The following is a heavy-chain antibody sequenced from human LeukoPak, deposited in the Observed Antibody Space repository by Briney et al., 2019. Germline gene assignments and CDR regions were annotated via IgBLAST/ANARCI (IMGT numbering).Heavy chain of an antibody. CDR1: GGSISSYY. CDR2: IYTSGST. Sequence: PSETLSLTCTVSGGSISSYYWSWIRQPAGKGLEWIGRIYTSGSTNYNPSLKSRVTMSVDTSKNQFSLKLSSVTAADTAVYYCARELVPLMVYAIRLNWFGPWGQGTLVTVSS. J-gene: IGHJ5*02. D-gene: IGHD2-8*01. CDR3: ARELVPLMVYAIRLNWFGP. V-gene: IGHV4-4*07.